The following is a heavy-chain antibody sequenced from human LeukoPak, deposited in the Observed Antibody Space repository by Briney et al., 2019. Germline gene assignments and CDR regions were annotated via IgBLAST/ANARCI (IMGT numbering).Heavy chain of an antibody. CDR2: IYYSGST. Sequence: SETLSLTCTVSGGSISSYYWSWIRQPPGKGLEWIGYIYYSGSTNYNPSLKSRVTISVDTSKNQFSLKLSSVTAADTAVYYCARGTWRIAFDIWGQGTMVTVSS. D-gene: IGHD3/OR15-3a*01. V-gene: IGHV4-59*01. CDR1: GGSISSYY. J-gene: IGHJ3*02. CDR3: ARGTWRIAFDI.